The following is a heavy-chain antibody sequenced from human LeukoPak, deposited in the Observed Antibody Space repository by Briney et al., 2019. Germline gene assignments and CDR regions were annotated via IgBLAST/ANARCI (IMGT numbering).Heavy chain of an antibody. CDR2: ISPSGSST. CDR1: GYTFTNYY. J-gene: IGHJ4*02. D-gene: IGHD2-2*01. Sequence: GASMKGFCKASGYTFTNYYMHWVRQAPGQGLEWMGIISPSGSSTTYAQKFQGRVTMTRDMSTTTVYMELSSLRSEDTAVYYCARTSMTKVDYWGQGTLVTVSS. V-gene: IGHV1-46*01. CDR3: ARTSMTKVDY.